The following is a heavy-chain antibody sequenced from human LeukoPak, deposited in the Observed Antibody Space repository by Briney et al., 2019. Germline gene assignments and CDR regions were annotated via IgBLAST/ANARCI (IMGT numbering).Heavy chain of an antibody. V-gene: IGHV4-59*01. J-gene: IGHJ3*02. CDR2: IYYSGSA. CDR1: GGSITSYY. Sequence: SETLSLTCTVSGGSITSYYWSWIRQPPGKGLEWIGYIYYSGSANYNPSLKSRVTISVDTSKNQFSLRLSSVTAADTAVYYCARPYTSGYRGAFDIWGQGTMVTVSS. D-gene: IGHD6-19*01. CDR3: ARPYTSGYRGAFDI.